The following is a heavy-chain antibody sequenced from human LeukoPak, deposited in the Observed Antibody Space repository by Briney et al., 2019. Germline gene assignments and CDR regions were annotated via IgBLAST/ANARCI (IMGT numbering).Heavy chain of an antibody. Sequence: SGGSLRLSYAASGLPFSTCVMYWVRQAPGKGLEWVTTITDTGTTYYADSVKGRFTISRDNSKNTLHLQMSSLGVEDTAIYYCASRPPPYQLAPLDFWGQGILVTVSS. V-gene: IGHV3-23*01. D-gene: IGHD1-14*01. CDR2: ITDTGTT. J-gene: IGHJ4*02. CDR1: GLPFSTCV. CDR3: ASRPPPYQLAPLDF.